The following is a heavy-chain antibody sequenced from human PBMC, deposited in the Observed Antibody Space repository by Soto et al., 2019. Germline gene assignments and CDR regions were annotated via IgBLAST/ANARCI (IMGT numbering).Heavy chain of an antibody. CDR3: AKDATRTSGWYYFDY. J-gene: IGHJ4*02. CDR2: IDYSGGTT. Sequence: ASLGVSCAAAGFTLSSLAMGWVRQAPGKGLEWVSVIDYSGGTTYYTDSVKGRFTISRDNSKKMLYLQMNSLRAEDTAVYYCAKDATRTSGWYYFDYWGQGALVTVSS. D-gene: IGHD6-19*01. CDR1: GFTLSSLA. V-gene: IGHV3-23*01.